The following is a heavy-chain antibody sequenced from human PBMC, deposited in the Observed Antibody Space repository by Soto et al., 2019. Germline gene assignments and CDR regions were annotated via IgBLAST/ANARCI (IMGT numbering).Heavy chain of an antibody. CDR2: IYYSGST. V-gene: IGHV4-59*01. CDR3: ARDKRKGNWFDP. CDR1: GGSISSYY. Sequence: SETVSLTCTVSGGSISSYYWSWIRQPPGKGPEWIGYIYYSGSTNYNPSLKSRVTISVDTSKNQFSLKLSSVTAAYTAVYYCARDKRKGNWFDPWGQGTLVTVSS. J-gene: IGHJ5*02.